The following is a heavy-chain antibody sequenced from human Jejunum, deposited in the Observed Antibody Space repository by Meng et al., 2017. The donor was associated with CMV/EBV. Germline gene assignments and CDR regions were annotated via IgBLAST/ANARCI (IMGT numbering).Heavy chain of an antibody. J-gene: IGHJ4*02. V-gene: IGHV3-48*04. Sequence: SGFTFSDYSMNWVRQAPGKGLEWVSFITSSSRTIYYADSVKGRFTLSRDNAKNSLYLQVNSLRAEDTAVYYCAKSLVDTAMDLDEWGQETLVTVSS. CDR1: GFTFSDYS. CDR2: ITSSSRTI. CDR3: AKSLVDTAMDLDE. D-gene: IGHD5-18*01.